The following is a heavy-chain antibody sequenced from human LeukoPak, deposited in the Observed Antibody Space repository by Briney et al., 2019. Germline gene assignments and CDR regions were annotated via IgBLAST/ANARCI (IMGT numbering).Heavy chain of an antibody. CDR2: IIPIFGTA. CDR3: ATVVHSSGCY. J-gene: IGHJ4*02. V-gene: IGHV1-69*06. Sequence: SVKVSCKASGGTFSSYAISWVRQAPGQGLEWMGGIIPIFGTANYAQKFQGRVTMTEDTSTDTAYMELSSLRSEDTAVYYCATVVHSSGCYWGQGTLVTVSS. D-gene: IGHD6-19*01. CDR1: GGTFSSYA.